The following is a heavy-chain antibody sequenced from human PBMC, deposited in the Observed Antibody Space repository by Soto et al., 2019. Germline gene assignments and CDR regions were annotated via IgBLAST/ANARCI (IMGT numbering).Heavy chain of an antibody. CDR3: ARLLDCSGGSC. V-gene: IGHV1-8*02. CDR2: MNPNSGNT. J-gene: IGHJ4*02. Sequence: EASVKVSCKAGGYTFTDYYIQWVRQAPGQGLQYMGWMNPNSGNTGYAQKFQGRVTMTRNTSISTAYMELSSLRSEDTAVYYCARLLDCSGGSCWGQGTLVTVSS. CDR1: GYTFTDYY. D-gene: IGHD2-15*01.